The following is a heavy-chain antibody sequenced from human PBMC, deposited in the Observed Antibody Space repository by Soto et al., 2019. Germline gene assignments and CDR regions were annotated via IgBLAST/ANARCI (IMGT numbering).Heavy chain of an antibody. D-gene: IGHD1-1*01. CDR1: GGSISSSSYY. V-gene: IGHV4-39*01. J-gene: IGHJ5*02. CDR2: IYYSGST. CDR3: ARSLFAAWVHGWFDP. Sequence: SETLSLTCTVSGGSISSSSYYWGWIRQPPGKGLEWIGSIYYSGSTYYNPSLKSRVTISVDTSKNQFSLKLSSVTAADTAVYYGARSLFAAWVHGWFDPWGQGTLVTVSS.